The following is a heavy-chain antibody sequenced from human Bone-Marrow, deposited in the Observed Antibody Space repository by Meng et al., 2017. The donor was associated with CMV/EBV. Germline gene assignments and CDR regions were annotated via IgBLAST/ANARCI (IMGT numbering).Heavy chain of an antibody. J-gene: IGHJ4*02. CDR1: GHTFTSYY. V-gene: IGHV1-46*01. D-gene: IGHD6-19*01. CDR3: ARVGSSGWYEY. Sequence: QVVLVQSGAEVKKPGASVMVSCKASGHTFTSYYMHWVRQAPGQGLEWMGIINPSGGSTSYAQKFQGRVTMTRDTSTSTVYMELSSLRSEDTAVYYCARVGSSGWYEYWGQGTLVTVSS. CDR2: INPSGGST.